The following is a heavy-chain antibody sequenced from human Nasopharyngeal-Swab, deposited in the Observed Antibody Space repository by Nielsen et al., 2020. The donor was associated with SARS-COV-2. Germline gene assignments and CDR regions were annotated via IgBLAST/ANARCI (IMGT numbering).Heavy chain of an antibody. CDR1: GFTFDIYE. CDR3: ARGGGGSSGYYFDF. CDR2: ISSTGSTM. Sequence: GESLKISCAASGFTFDIYEMDWVRQAPGKGLEWVSYISSTGSTMYYADPVKGRFTISRDNAKNSLYLQMNSLRAEDTAVYYCARGGGGSSGYYFDFWGQGTPVTVSS. J-gene: IGHJ4*02. D-gene: IGHD3-22*01. V-gene: IGHV3-48*03.